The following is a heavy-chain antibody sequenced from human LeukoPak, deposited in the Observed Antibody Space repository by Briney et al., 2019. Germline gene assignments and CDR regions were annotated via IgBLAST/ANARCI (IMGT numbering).Heavy chain of an antibody. D-gene: IGHD2-15*01. Sequence: GGSLRLSCAASGFTLSSYNMRWVRQERGGGMEWVSYISSDGITIFNADSVKFRFTISRDNADKSLLLQMDSLTFEDTAVYFCARGLCSLNSFSFDLWGQGALVTVPS. CDR2: ISSDGITI. J-gene: IGHJ4*02. CDR3: ARGLCSLNSFSFDL. CDR1: GFTLSSYN. V-gene: IGHV3-48*04.